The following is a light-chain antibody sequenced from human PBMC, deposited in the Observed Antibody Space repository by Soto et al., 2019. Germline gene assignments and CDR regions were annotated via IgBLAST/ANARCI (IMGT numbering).Light chain of an antibody. V-gene: IGLV2-11*01. CDR3: CSYEDTYNVL. CDR2: DVN. Sequence: QSALTQPRSVSGSPGQSVIISCTGTSSDVGGYNYVSWYQCHPGKAPKLLIYDVNKRPSGVPDRFSASKSGNTASLTISGLQADDEADYYCCSYEDTYNVLFGGGTKLTVL. CDR1: SSDVGGYNY. J-gene: IGLJ2*01.